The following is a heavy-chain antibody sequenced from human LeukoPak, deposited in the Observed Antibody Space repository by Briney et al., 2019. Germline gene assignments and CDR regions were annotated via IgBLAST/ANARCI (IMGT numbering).Heavy chain of an antibody. J-gene: IGHJ4*02. CDR1: GFNSEDHA. D-gene: IGHD6-25*01. CDR3: AKGGSARVFDY. CDR2: IYWSSSGT. Sequence: GGSLRLSCVVSGFNSEDHAMHWVRQAPGKGLEWVSGIYWSSSGTGYADSVKGRFTVSRDSAKNSLYLQMNSLRPEDTAVYYCAKGGSARVFDYWGQGTLVTVSS. V-gene: IGHV3-9*02.